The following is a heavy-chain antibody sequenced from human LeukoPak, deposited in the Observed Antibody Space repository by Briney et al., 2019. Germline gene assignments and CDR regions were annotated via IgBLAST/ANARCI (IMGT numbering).Heavy chain of an antibody. Sequence: SQTLSLSCALSGDSVSSNRAAWGWLRQSPSRGREWLGSTYFRSKWYNDYAVSVKSRITIHPDTSKNQFSLQVNSVTPEDTAVYYCARDESALAIDAFDIWGQGTMVTVSS. V-gene: IGHV6-1*01. J-gene: IGHJ3*02. D-gene: IGHD6-13*01. CDR2: TYFRSKWYN. CDR1: GDSVSSNRAA. CDR3: ARDESALAIDAFDI.